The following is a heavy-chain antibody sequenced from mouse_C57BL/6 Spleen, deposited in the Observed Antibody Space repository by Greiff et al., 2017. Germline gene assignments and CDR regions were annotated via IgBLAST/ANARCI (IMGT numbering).Heavy chain of an antibody. J-gene: IGHJ4*01. Sequence: EVHLVESEGGLVQPGSSMKLSCTASGFTFSDYYMAWVRQVPEKGLEWVANINYDGSSTYYLDSLKSRFIISRDNAKNILYLQMSSLKSEDTATYYCARGGYYGNYYAMDYWGQGTSVTVSS. CDR3: ARGGYYGNYYAMDY. CDR2: INYDGSST. V-gene: IGHV5-16*01. CDR1: GFTFSDYY. D-gene: IGHD2-3*01.